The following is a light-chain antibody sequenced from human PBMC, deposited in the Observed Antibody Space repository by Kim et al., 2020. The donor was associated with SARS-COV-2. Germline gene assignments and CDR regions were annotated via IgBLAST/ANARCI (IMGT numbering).Light chain of an antibody. Sequence: QSVTIYGTETGSNVGGYNYVSWYQQHPGKAPKLMIYGVSKRPSGVPDRFSGSKSGNTASLTVSGLQAEDEADYYCSSYAGSNNLVFGGGTQLTVL. J-gene: IGLJ2*01. CDR3: SSYAGSNNLV. V-gene: IGLV2-8*01. CDR1: GSNVGGYNY. CDR2: GVS.